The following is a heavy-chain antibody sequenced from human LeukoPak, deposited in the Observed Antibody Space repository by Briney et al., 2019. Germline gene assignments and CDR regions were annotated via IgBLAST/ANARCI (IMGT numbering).Heavy chain of an antibody. J-gene: IGHJ4*02. Sequence: GGSLRLSCVASGFSFRNYAIHWVRQAPGKGLEYVSVINTDGRITYYADSVKGRFTISRDNSKNTDYLQMGSLRGEDMAVYYCTRDGGSFCDFDYWGQGALVTVSS. V-gene: IGHV3-64*02. CDR1: GFSFRNYA. CDR2: INTDGRIT. D-gene: IGHD1-26*01. CDR3: TRDGGSFCDFDY.